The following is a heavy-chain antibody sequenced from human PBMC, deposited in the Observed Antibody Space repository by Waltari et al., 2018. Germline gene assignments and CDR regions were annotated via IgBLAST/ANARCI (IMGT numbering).Heavy chain of an antibody. V-gene: IGHV4-4*02. J-gene: IGHJ5*02. CDR3: ARDRGRGLYLDA. D-gene: IGHD2-15*01. Sequence: QLQLQESGPGLVKPSGTLSLSCAVPGDSVTSPNWWSWVRQSPQRGLGWIGQVLSTGKTNYSPSFASRVTMSLDASNNQFSLKVTSATAADTAVYYCARDRGRGLYLDAWGPGTLVTVSP. CDR2: VLSTGKT. CDR1: GDSVTSPNW.